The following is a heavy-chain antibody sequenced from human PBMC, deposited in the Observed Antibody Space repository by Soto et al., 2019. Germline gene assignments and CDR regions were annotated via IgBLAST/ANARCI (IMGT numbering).Heavy chain of an antibody. CDR3: ARGLGDYGDYGYYYYYMDV. CDR2: MNPNSGNT. V-gene: IGHV1-8*01. J-gene: IGHJ6*03. D-gene: IGHD4-17*01. Sequence: ASVKVSCKASGYTFTSYDINWVRQATGQGLEWMGWMNPNSGNTGYAQKFQGRVTMTRNTSISTAYMELSSLRSEDTAVYYCARGLGDYGDYGYYYYYMDVWGKGTTVTVSS. CDR1: GYTFTSYD.